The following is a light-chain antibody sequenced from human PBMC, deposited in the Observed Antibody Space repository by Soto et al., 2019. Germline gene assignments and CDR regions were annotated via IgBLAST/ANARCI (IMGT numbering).Light chain of an antibody. CDR2: KTS. J-gene: IGKJ1*01. CDR1: QSISPW. Sequence: IQMTQSPSTLSASVGDRVTITCRASQSISPWLAWYQQKPGKAPKVLIYKTSTLQSGVPSRFSGSGSGTEFTLTISSPQPDDFEIYYCQQYKTYSRTFGQGTKVEI. V-gene: IGKV1-5*03. CDR3: QQYKTYSRT.